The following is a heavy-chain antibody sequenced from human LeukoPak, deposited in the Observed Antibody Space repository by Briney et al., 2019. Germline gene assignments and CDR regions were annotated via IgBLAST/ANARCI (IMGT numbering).Heavy chain of an antibody. J-gene: IGHJ4*02. CDR3: ARDGGDGGGYALDY. Sequence: GGSLRLSCAASGFTFSDYTMNWVRQAPGTGLEWVSSISSSSSYIHYVDSVKGRFTISRDNAKNSLYLEMNSLRAEDTAVYYCARDGGDGGGYALDYWGQGTPVTVSS. V-gene: IGHV3-21*01. D-gene: IGHD3-22*01. CDR1: GFTFSDYT. CDR2: ISSSSSYI.